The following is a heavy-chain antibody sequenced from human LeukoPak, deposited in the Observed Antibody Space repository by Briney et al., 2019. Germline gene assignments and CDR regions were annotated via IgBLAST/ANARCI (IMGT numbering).Heavy chain of an antibody. V-gene: IGHV1-8*03. J-gene: IGHJ3*02. CDR2: MNPNSGNT. D-gene: IGHD1-20*01. CDR1: GYTFTSYG. CDR3: ARFLGITGTTVDAFDI. Sequence: ASVKVSCKASGYTFTSYGISWVRQAPGQGLEWMGWMNPNSGNTGYAQKFQGRVTITRNTSISTAYMELSSLRSEDTAVYYCARFLGITGTTVDAFDIWGQGTMVTVSS.